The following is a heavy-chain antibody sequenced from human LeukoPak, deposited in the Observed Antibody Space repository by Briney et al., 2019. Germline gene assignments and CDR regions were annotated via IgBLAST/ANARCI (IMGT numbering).Heavy chain of an antibody. D-gene: IGHD6-19*01. CDR1: GFTFSSSA. CDR2: ISGGDVRT. J-gene: IGHJ4*02. V-gene: IGHV3-23*01. CDR3: AKDVPASGWRGFDF. Sequence: GGSLRLSCAASGFTFSSSAMTWVRQAPGKGLEWVSAISGGDVRTYYADSVKGRFIISKDNSKNTLFLQMNSLRAEDTAAYHCAKDVPASGWRGFDFWGQGTLVTVSS.